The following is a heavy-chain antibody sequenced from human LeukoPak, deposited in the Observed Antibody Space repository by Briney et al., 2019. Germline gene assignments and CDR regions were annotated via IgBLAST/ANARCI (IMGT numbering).Heavy chain of an antibody. V-gene: IGHV3-23*01. CDR3: ARGGSSSAENDY. Sequence: HPGGSLRLSCAGAGINLTNSAINWVRQAPGKGLEWVSFVSGSGGTKHYAASVKGRFTISRDNFNNMIYLQMNSLRAEDTAVYYCARGGSSSAENDYWGQGTLVTVSS. CDR1: GINLTNSA. D-gene: IGHD6-6*01. J-gene: IGHJ4*02. CDR2: VSGSGGTK.